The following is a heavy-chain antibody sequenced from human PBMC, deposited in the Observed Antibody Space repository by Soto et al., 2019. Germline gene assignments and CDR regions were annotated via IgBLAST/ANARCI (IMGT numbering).Heavy chain of an antibody. Sequence: PSETLSLTCSISGGTIGDYYWSWIRQPPGKGLEWLAYIYYTGKTDQNPSLERRVSISLGTSKNQFSLNLRSVTAADTAVYYCARKHNRARSLDAWGPGILVTVSS. J-gene: IGHJ5*02. D-gene: IGHD2-21*01. CDR2: IYYTGKT. CDR1: GGTIGDYY. V-gene: IGHV4-59*01. CDR3: ARKHNRARSLDA.